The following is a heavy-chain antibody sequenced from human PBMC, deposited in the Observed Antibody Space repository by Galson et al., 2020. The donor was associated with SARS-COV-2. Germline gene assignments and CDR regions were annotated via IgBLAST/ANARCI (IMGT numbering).Heavy chain of an antibody. J-gene: IGHJ4*02. V-gene: IGHV3-30*04. CDR2: ISYDGSNK. CDR3: ARDPTNSSGYYDVRPFDY. D-gene: IGHD3-22*01. CDR1: GFTFSIYA. Sequence: GESLKISCAASGFTFSIYAIHWVHQASGKGLEWVAVISYDGSNKHYSGSVKGRFTISRDNAKNTLFLQMNSQRAEDTAVYYCARDPTNSSGYYDVRPFDYWGQGTRVTVSS.